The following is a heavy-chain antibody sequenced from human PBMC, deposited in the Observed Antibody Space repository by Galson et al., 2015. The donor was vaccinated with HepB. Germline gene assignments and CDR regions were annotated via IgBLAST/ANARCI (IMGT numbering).Heavy chain of an antibody. V-gene: IGHV3-48*01. J-gene: IGHJ4*02. Sequence: SLRLSCAASGFSFSNYSMNWVRQAPGKGLEWVSYISSSSSTIYYADSVKGRFTISRDNAKESLYLQMNSLRAEDTAVYYCARSYGDYDYWGQGTLVTVSS. D-gene: IGHD4-17*01. CDR2: ISSSSSTI. CDR1: GFSFSNYS. CDR3: ARSYGDYDY.